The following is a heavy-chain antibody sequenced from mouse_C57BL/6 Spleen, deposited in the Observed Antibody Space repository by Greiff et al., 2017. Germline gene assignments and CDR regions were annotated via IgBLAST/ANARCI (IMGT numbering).Heavy chain of an antibody. CDR2: IYPGSGST. V-gene: IGHV1-55*01. CDR1: GYTFTSYW. Sequence: VQLQQPGAELVKPGASVKMSCKASGYTFTSYWITWVKQRPGQGLEWIGDIYPGSGSTNYNEKFNSKATLTVDTSSSTAYMQLISLTSEDSAVYYCARSGYYGSSYEAWFAYWGRGTLVTVSA. CDR3: ARSGYYGSSYEAWFAY. D-gene: IGHD1-1*01. J-gene: IGHJ3*01.